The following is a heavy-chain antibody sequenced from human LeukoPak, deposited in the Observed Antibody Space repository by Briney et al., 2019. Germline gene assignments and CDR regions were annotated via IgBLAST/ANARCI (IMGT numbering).Heavy chain of an antibody. CDR2: IYYSGST. CDR1: GGSISSNSYY. CDR3: ARRGYGSGSYVFDY. J-gene: IGHJ4*02. V-gene: IGHV4-39*07. Sequence: PSETLSLTCTVSGGSISSNSYYWGWIRQPPGKGLQWIGSIYYSGSTYYSPSLKSRVTLSVDTSKNQFSLKLISVTAADTAVYYCARRGYGSGSYVFDYWGQGTLVTVSS. D-gene: IGHD3-10*01.